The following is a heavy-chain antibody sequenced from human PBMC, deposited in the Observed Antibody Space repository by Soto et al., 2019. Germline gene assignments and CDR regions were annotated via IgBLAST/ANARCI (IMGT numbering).Heavy chain of an antibody. CDR3: ARDILPQWMTSYFFDF. CDR2: ISFEGNNK. V-gene: IGHV3-30-3*01. CDR1: GFTFSRYS. J-gene: IGHJ4*02. D-gene: IGHD2-2*03. Sequence: QVQLVESGGGVVQPGRSLRLSCAASGFTFSRYSMNWVRQAPGKGLEWVAVISFEGNNKYYADSVKGRFTISRDDSNNTLNLQMNTLRAEDTAVYYCARDILPQWMTSYFFDFWGQGTRVTVSS.